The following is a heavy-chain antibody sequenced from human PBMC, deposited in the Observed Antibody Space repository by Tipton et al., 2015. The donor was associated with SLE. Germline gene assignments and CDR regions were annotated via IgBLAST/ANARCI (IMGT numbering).Heavy chain of an antibody. D-gene: IGHD7-27*01. CDR1: GGPISNYS. Sequence: TLSLTCTVSGGPISNYSWSWIRQPPGKGLEWIGSIYHSGNTYSNPSLKSRVTISVDTSKNQFSLKMSPVTAADTAVYYCARDTLGGLDYWGQGTLVTVSS. CDR2: IYHSGNT. CDR3: ARDTLGGLDY. J-gene: IGHJ4*02. V-gene: IGHV4-4*08.